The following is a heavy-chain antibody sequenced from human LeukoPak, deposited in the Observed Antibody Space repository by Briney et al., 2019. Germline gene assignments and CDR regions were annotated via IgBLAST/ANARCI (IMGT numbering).Heavy chain of an antibody. CDR1: GGSISSSSYY. J-gene: IGHJ4*02. CDR2: IYYSGST. D-gene: IGHD3-3*01. V-gene: IGHV4-39*01. Sequence: SETLSLTCTVSGGSISSSSYYWGWIRQPPGKGLECIGSIYYSGSTYYNPSLKSRVTISVDTSKNQFSLKLSSVTAADTAVYYCARQNYDFWSGYYTVPYNWGQGTLVTVSS. CDR3: ARQNYDFWSGYYTVPYN.